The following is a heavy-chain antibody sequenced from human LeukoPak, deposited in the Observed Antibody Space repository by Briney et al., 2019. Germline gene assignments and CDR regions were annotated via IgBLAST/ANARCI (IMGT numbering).Heavy chain of an antibody. CDR2: IYHSGGT. V-gene: IGHV4-30-2*01. J-gene: IGHJ6*02. CDR3: ARDPSPFYGMDV. CDR1: GGSISSGGYS. Sequence: PSETLSLTCAVSGGSISSGGYSWSWIRQPPGKGLEWIGYIYHSGGTYYNPSLKSRVTISVDRSKNQFSLKLSSVTAADTAVYYCARDPSPFYGMDVWGQGTTVTVSS.